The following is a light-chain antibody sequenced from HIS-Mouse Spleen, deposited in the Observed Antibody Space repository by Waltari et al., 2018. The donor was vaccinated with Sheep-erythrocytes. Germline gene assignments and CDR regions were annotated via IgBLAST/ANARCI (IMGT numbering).Light chain of an antibody. CDR3: QAWDSSTVV. CDR1: KLGDKY. V-gene: IGLV3-1*01. CDR2: QDS. Sequence: SYELTQPPSVSVSPGQTASITCSGDKLGDKYACWYQQKPGQSPVLVIYQDSKRPSGIPWRFSGSNYGNTATLTISGTQAMDEADYYCQAWDSSTVVFGGGTKLTVL. J-gene: IGLJ2*01.